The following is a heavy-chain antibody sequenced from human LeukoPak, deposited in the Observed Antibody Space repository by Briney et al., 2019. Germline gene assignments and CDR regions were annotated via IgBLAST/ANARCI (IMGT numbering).Heavy chain of an antibody. CDR2: ISYDGSNK. CDR3: ARGGDYGDYVDY. V-gene: IGHV3-30-3*01. J-gene: IGHJ4*02. CDR1: GFTFSSYA. D-gene: IGHD4-17*01. Sequence: GGSLRLSCAASGFTFSSYAMHWVRQAPGKGLEWVAVISYDGSNKYYADSVKGRFTISRDNSKNTLYLQMNSLRAEDTAVYYCARGGDYGDYVDYWGQGTLVTVSS.